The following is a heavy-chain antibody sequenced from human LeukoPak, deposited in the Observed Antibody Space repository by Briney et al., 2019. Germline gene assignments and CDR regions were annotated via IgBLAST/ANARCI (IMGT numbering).Heavy chain of an antibody. CDR3: AKDRTATPDAFDI. Sequence: PPGRSLRLSCVASAFTFGDYAMHWVRQAPGKGLEWVSGISWNSGLIGYADSVKGRFTISRDNTKNSLYLQMNSLRTEDTALYYCAKDRTATPDAFDIWGQGTMVTVSS. D-gene: IGHD2-15*01. J-gene: IGHJ3*02. CDR2: ISWNSGLI. V-gene: IGHV3-9*01. CDR1: AFTFGDYA.